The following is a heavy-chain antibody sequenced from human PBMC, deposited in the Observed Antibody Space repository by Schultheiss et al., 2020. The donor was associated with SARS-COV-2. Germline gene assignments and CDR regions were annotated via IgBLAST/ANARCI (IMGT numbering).Heavy chain of an antibody. CDR2: INSDGSST. V-gene: IGHV3-74*01. CDR1: GFTFSSYW. J-gene: IGHJ6*02. Sequence: GESLKISCAASGFTFSSYWMHWVRQAPGKGLVWVSRINSDGSSTSYADSVKGRFTISRDNAKNTLYLQMSSLRAEDTAVYYCARVVGYGNNAGEVGYAMDDWGQGTTVTVSS. CDR3: ARVVGYGNNAGEVGYAMDD. D-gene: IGHD1/OR15-1a*01.